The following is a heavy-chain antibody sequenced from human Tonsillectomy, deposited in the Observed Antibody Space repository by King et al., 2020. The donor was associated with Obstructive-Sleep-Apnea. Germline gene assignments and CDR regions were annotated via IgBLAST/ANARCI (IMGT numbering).Heavy chain of an antibody. CDR2: GYYSGTT. D-gene: IGHD2-15*01. J-gene: IGHJ4*02. V-gene: IGHV4-39*01. Sequence: QLQESGPGLVKPSETLSLTCTVSGGSISSSNYYWGWIRQPPGKGLEWIGSGYYSGTTYYNPSLKSRVTISVDTSKNHFSLKLSSVTAADTAVYYCARQLGTYCSGGSCYFDSWGQGTLVTVSS. CDR3: ARQLGTYCSGGSCYFDS. CDR1: GGSISSSNYY.